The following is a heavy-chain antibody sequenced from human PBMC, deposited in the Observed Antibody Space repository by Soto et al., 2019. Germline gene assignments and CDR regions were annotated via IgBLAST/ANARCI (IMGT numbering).Heavy chain of an antibody. V-gene: IGHV3-30*02. Sequence: GSLRLSCAASGFTFSSYGMHWVRQAPGKGLEWVAVIWYDGSNKYYADSVKGRFTISRDNSKNTLYLQMNSLRAEDTAVYYCAKGGRIGSSGYFYFDYWGQGTPVTVSS. CDR3: AKGGRIGSSGYFYFDY. CDR2: IWYDGSNK. D-gene: IGHD3-22*01. J-gene: IGHJ4*02. CDR1: GFTFSSYG.